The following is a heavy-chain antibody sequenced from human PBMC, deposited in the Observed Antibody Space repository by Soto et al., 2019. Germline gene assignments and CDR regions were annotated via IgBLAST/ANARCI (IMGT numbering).Heavy chain of an antibody. D-gene: IGHD2-2*01. CDR1: GYTFTSYG. CDR2: ISAYNGNT. V-gene: IGHV1-18*04. J-gene: IGHJ5*02. CDR3: ARTPYCSSTSCYSEYNWFDP. Sequence: QVQLVQSGAEVKKPGASVKVSCKASGYTFTSYGISWVRQAPGQGLEWMGWISAYNGNTNYAQKLQGRVTMTTDPSTSTAYMELRSLRSDDTAVYYCARTPYCSSTSCYSEYNWFDPWGQGTLVTVSS.